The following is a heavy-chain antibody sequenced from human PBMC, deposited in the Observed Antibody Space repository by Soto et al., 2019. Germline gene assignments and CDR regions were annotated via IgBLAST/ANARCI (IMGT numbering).Heavy chain of an antibody. V-gene: IGHV3-30*03. CDR1: GFTFSSYG. J-gene: IGHJ4*02. CDR3: ARDLRGSAVAVQYYFDY. Sequence: QVQLVESGGGVVQPGRSLRLSCAASGFTFSSYGMHWVRQAPGKGLEWVAVISYDGSNKYYADSVKGRFTISRDNSKNTLYLQMNSLRAEDTAVYYCARDLRGSAVAVQYYFDYWGQGTLVTVSS. D-gene: IGHD6-19*01. CDR2: ISYDGSNK.